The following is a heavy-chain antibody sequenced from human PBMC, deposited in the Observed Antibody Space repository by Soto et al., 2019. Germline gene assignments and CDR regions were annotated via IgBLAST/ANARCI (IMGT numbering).Heavy chain of an antibody. CDR1: GGSISSYY. J-gene: IGHJ4*02. CDR2: IYYSGST. Sequence: ASETLSLTCTVSGGSISSYYWSWIRQPPGKGLEWIGYIYYSGSTNYNPSLKSRVTISVDTSKNQFSLKLSSVTAADTAVYYCARGSYYYDSSGYLPPGFDYWGQGTLVTVSS. D-gene: IGHD3-22*01. CDR3: ARGSYYYDSSGYLPPGFDY. V-gene: IGHV4-59*01.